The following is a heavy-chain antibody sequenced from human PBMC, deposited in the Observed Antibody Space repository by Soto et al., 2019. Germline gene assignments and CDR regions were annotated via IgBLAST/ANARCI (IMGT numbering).Heavy chain of an antibody. CDR2: IIPIFGTA. CDR1: GGTFSSYA. V-gene: IGHV1-69*13. J-gene: IGHJ6*02. CDR3: ARHCTNGVCSTTYYYYYGMDV. Sequence: SVKVSCKASGGTFSSYAISWVRQAPGQGLEWMGGIIPIFGTANYAQKFQGRVTITADESTSTAYMELSSLRSEDTAVYYCARHCTNGVCSTTYYYYYGMDVWGQGTTVTVSS. D-gene: IGHD2-8*01.